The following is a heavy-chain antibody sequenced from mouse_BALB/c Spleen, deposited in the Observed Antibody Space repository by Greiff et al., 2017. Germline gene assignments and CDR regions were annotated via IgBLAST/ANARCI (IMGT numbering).Heavy chain of an antibody. CDR1: GYAFSSYW. CDR2: IYPGDGDT. Sequence: VKLMESGAELVRPGSSVKISCKASGYAFSSYWMNWVKQRPGQGLEWIGQIYPGDGDTNYNGKFKGKATLTADKSSSTAYMQLSSLTSEDSAVYYCTRLGEAYWGQGTLVSVSA. D-gene: IGHD4-1*01. CDR3: TRLGEAY. V-gene: IGHV1-80*01. J-gene: IGHJ3*01.